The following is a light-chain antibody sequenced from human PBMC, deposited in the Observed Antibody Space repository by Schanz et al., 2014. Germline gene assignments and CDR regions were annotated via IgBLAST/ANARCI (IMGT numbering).Light chain of an antibody. V-gene: IGKV4-1*01. CDR3: QQYYSLWT. Sequence: DIVMTQSPDSLAVSLGERATINCKSSQSVLYSSNNKNYLAWYQQKPGQPPKLLIYWASTRESGVPDRFSGSGSGTDFTLTISSLQAEDVAVYYCQQYYSLWTFGPGTKVEIK. CDR2: WAS. CDR1: QSVLYSSNNKNY. J-gene: IGKJ1*01.